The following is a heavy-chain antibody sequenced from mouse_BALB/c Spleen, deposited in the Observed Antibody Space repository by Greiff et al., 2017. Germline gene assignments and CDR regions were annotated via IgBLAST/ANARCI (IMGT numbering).Heavy chain of an antibody. V-gene: IGHV2-6-7*01. CDR1: GFSLTGYG. J-gene: IGHJ3*01. Sequence: QVQLKESGPGLVAPSQSLSITCTVSGFSLTGYGVNWVRQPPGKGLEWLGMIWGDGSTDYNSALKSRLSISKDNSKSQVFLKMNSLQTDDTARYYCARGGGYFPFAYWGQGTLVTVSA. D-gene: IGHD2-3*01. CDR2: IWGDGST. CDR3: ARGGGYFPFAY.